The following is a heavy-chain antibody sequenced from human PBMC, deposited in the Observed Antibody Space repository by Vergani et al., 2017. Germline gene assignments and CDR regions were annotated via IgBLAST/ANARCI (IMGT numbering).Heavy chain of an antibody. J-gene: IGHJ5*02. CDR1: GGSISSYY. Sequence: QVQLQESGPGLVKPSETLSLTCTVSGGSISSYYWSWIRQPPGKGLEWIGYIYYSGSTNYNPSLKSRVTISVDTSKNQFSLKLSSVTAADTAVYYCASLSGSYSGGWFDPWGQGTLVIVS. CDR3: ASLSGSYSGGWFDP. CDR2: IYYSGST. D-gene: IGHD1-26*01. V-gene: IGHV4-59*01.